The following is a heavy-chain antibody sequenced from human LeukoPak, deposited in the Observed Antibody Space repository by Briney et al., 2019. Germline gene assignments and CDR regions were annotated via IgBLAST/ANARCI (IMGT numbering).Heavy chain of an antibody. Sequence: PSETLSLTCTVSGGSISSYYWSWIRQPPGKGLEWIGDIYYSGSTNYNPSLKSRVTISVDTSKNQFSLKLSSVTAADTAVYYCARLMIYDILTGYPDGPFDYWGQGTLVTVSS. D-gene: IGHD3-9*01. CDR2: IYYSGST. CDR1: GGSISSYY. J-gene: IGHJ4*02. CDR3: ARLMIYDILTGYPDGPFDY. V-gene: IGHV4-59*01.